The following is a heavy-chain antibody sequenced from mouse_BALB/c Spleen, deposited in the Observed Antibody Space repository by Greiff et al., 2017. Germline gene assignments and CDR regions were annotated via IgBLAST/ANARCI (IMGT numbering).Heavy chain of an antibody. CDR3: ASDYGYGFAY. CDR1: GYTFTSYY. CDR2: IYPGNVNT. J-gene: IGHJ3*01. Sequence: LVESGPELVKPGASVRISCKASGYTFTSYYIHWVKQRPGQGLEWIGWIYPGNVNTKYNEKFKGKATLTADKSSSTAYMQLSSLTSEDSAVYFCASDYGYGFAYWGQGTLVTVSA. V-gene: IGHV1S56*01. D-gene: IGHD1-2*01.